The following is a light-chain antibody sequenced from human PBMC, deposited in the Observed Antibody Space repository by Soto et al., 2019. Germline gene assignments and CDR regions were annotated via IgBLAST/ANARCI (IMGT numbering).Light chain of an antibody. J-gene: IGKJ5*01. CDR3: QQYNTYPYT. V-gene: IGKV1-5*01. CDR2: DAS. Sequence: DILLTHSPSNLYVFLEYRVNLTFRASQSISSWLAWYQQKPEKAPKLLIYDASTLESGVPSRFNGRGSGTEFTLTISSLQPDDFATYYCQQYNTYPYTFGQGTRLDIK. CDR1: QSISSW.